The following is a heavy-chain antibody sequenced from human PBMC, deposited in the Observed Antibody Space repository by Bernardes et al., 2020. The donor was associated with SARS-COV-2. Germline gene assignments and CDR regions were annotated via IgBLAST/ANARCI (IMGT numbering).Heavy chain of an antibody. V-gene: IGHV1-18*01. CDR1: GYTFTSYG. Sequence: ASVKVSCKASGYTFTSYGISWVRQAPGQGLEWMGWISAYNGNTNYAQKLQGRVTMTTDTSTSTAYMELRSLRSDDTAVYYCARVLPPPITMVRGVISPSSGFDPWGQGTLVTVSS. J-gene: IGHJ5*01. CDR3: ARVLPPPITMVRGVISPSSGFDP. CDR2: ISAYNGNT. D-gene: IGHD3-10*01.